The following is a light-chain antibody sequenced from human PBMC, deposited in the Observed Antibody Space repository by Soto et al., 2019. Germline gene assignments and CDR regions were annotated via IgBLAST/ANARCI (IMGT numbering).Light chain of an antibody. V-gene: IGKV1-39*01. Sequence: EIQMTQSPSSLPASVGDRVNITCRASQSISSSLNWYQQKPGKAPNLLIYAASSLQCGVPSRFTGSGSGTDFTATTTSLQPEDFATYVSQQSYNTHITFGQGTRLEIK. CDR2: AAS. J-gene: IGKJ5*01. CDR3: QQSYNTHIT. CDR1: QSISSS.